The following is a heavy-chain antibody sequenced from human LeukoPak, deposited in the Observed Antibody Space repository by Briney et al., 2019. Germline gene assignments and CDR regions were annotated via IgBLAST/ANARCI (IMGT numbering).Heavy chain of an antibody. V-gene: IGHV2-26*01. CDR3: ARIPADSSGYYYTDY. Sequence: ESGPVLVKPTETLTLTCTVSGFSLSNARMGVSWIRQPPGKALEWLAHIFSNDEKSYSTSLKSRLTISKDTSKSQVVLTMTNMDPADTATYYCARIPADSSGYYYTDYWGQGTLVTVSS. CDR2: IFSNDEK. CDR1: GFSLSNARMG. J-gene: IGHJ4*02. D-gene: IGHD3-22*01.